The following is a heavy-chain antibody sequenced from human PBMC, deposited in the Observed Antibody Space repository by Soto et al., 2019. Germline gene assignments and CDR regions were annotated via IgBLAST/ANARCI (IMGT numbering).Heavy chain of an antibody. CDR1: GFTFSNAW. J-gene: IGHJ3*02. D-gene: IGHD1-1*01. CDR2: IKSKTDGGTT. CDR3: TTDSASAGTTDAFDI. V-gene: IGHV3-15*01. Sequence: EVQLVESGGGLVKPGGSLRLSCAASGFTFSNAWMSWVRQAPGKGLEWVGRIKSKTDGGTTDYAAPVKGRFTISRDDSKNTLYLQMNSLKTEDSAVYYCTTDSASAGTTDAFDIWGQGTMVTVSS.